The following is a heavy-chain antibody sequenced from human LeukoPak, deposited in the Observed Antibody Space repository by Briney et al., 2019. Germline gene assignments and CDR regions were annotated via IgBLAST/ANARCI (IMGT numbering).Heavy chain of an antibody. V-gene: IGHV3-21*01. CDR1: SFTFSSYE. CDR2: ISSSSSYI. J-gene: IGHJ4*02. CDR3: ASPQAAGLWFGELF. D-gene: IGHD3-10*01. Sequence: GGSLRLSCAACSFTFSSYEMNGLRQAPGKGLEGVSSISSSSSYIYYADSVKGRFNISRDNSKNTLYLHMNSLRAEDTAVYYCASPQAAGLWFGELFWGQGTLVTVSS.